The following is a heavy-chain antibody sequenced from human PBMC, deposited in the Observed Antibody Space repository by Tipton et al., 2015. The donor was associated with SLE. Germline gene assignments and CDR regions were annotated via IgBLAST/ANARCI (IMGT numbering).Heavy chain of an antibody. J-gene: IGHJ4*02. D-gene: IGHD4-17*01. CDR1: GGSFSGYY. CDR3: ARIYYGDYFDY. CDR2: INHSGST. V-gene: IGHV4-34*01. Sequence: TLSLTCAVYGGSFSGYYWSWIRQPPGKGLEWIGEINHSGSTNYNPSLKSRVTISVDTSKNQFSLKLSSVTTADTAVYYCARIYYGDYFDYWGQGTLVTVSS.